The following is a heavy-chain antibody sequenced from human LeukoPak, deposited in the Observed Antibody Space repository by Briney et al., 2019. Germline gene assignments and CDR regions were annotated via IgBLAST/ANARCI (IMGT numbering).Heavy chain of an antibody. J-gene: IGHJ4*02. V-gene: IGHV3-30-3*01. CDR1: GFTFSSYA. CDR2: ISYDGSTK. Sequence: GGSLRLSCAASGFTFSSYAMHWVRQAPGKGLDWVALISYDGSTKYYADSVRGRFTISRDNSKNTLYVQMNSLRPEDTAVYYCARDPVRTGAIDYWGQGTLVTVSS. CDR3: ARDPVRTGAIDY. D-gene: IGHD1-7*01.